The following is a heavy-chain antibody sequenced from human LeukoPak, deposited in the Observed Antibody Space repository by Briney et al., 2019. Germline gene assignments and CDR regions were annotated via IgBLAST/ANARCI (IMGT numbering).Heavy chain of an antibody. CDR2: ISSSSYI. V-gene: IGHV3-21*01. D-gene: IGHD4-17*01. CDR1: GFTFSSYS. Sequence: PGGSLRLSCAASGFTFSSYSMNWVRQAPGKGLEWVSSISSSSYIYYADSVKGRFTISRDNAKNSLYLQMNSLRAEDTAVYYCVQFDYGDYFDYWGQGTLVTVSS. CDR3: VQFDYGDYFDY. J-gene: IGHJ4*02.